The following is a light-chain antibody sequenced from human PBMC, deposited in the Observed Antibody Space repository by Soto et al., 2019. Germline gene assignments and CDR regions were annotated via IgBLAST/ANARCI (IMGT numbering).Light chain of an antibody. Sequence: DIVLTQSPDTLSLSPGERATLSCRASQSVSSNYLAWYQQKPGQAPRLLIYGASTRATGIPDRFSGSGSGTDFTLTISRLEPDDSALYFCQQYLYWPPQPTFGRGTQLEI. V-gene: IGKV3-20*01. CDR3: QQYLYWPPQPT. CDR2: GAS. J-gene: IGKJ2*01. CDR1: QSVSSNY.